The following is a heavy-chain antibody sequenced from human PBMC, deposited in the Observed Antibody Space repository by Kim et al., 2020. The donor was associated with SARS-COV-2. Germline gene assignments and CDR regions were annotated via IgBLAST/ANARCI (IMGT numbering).Heavy chain of an antibody. CDR2: INPSGGST. D-gene: IGHD3-22*01. CDR1: GYTFTSYY. Sequence: ASVKVSCKASGYTFTSYYMHWVRQAPGQGLEWMGIINPSGGSTSYAQKFQGRVTMTRDTSTSTVYMELSSLRSEDTAVYYCARDGGSGYFELTSSYYYGMDVWGKGTTVTVSS. J-gene: IGHJ6*04. V-gene: IGHV1-46*01. CDR3: ARDGGSGYFELTSSYYYGMDV.